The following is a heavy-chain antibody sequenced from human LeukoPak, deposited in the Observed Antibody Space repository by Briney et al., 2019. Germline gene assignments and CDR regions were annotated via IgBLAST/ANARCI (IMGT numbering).Heavy chain of an antibody. D-gene: IGHD1-26*01. CDR2: ISSSSSYI. V-gene: IGHV3-21*01. CDR1: GFTFSSYS. CDR3: ARDDPAAGAFDH. Sequence: GGSLRLSCVASGFTFSSYSMNWVRQAPGKGLEWVSSISSSSSYIYYADSVKGRFTISRDNAKNSLYLQMNSLRAEDTAVYYCARDDPAAGAFDHWGQGTLVTVSS. J-gene: IGHJ4*02.